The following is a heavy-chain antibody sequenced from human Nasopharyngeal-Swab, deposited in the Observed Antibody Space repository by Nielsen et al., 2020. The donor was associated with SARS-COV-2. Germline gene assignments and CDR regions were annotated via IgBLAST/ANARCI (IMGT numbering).Heavy chain of an antibody. CDR2: ISFSGSET. V-gene: IGHV3-11*05. D-gene: IGHD4-17*01. J-gene: IGHJ6*02. CDR3: ARDKRDYGSEAAGMDV. Sequence: WIRQPPGKGLEWVSFISFSGSETDYADSVRGRITIFRDNAKNSVSLQMNSLRPEDTAVYYCARDKRDYGSEAAGMDVWGQGTTVTVSS.